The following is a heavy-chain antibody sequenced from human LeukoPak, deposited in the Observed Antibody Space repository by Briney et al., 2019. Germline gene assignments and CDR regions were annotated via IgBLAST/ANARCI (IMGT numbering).Heavy chain of an antibody. J-gene: IGHJ5*02. CDR1: GGSFSGYY. CDR2: IDHRGST. CDR3: AKSLYGSGSYYNWFDP. D-gene: IGHD3-10*01. V-gene: IGHV4-34*01. Sequence: SETLSLTCVVYGGSFSGYYWSWIRQSPGKGLEWIGEIDHRGSTNYNPSLKRRVTISLDTSKNQFSLKLSSVTAADTAVYYCAKSLYGSGSYYNWFDPWGQGTLVTVSS.